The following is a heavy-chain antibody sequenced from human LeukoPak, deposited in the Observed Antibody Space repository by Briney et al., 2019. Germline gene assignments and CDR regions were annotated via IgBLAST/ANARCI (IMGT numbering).Heavy chain of an antibody. V-gene: IGHV1-2*02. CDR3: TRSNHYYGSGSGDAFDI. CDR2: IIPNSGAT. Sequence: ASVKVSCKASGFTFTGYYMHWVRQAPGRGLEWMGWIIPNSGATNYAQKFQGRVTMTRDTSISTAYMELSRLRSDDTAVYYCTRSNHYYGSGSGDAFDIWGQGTMVTVSS. CDR1: GFTFTGYY. J-gene: IGHJ3*02. D-gene: IGHD3-10*01.